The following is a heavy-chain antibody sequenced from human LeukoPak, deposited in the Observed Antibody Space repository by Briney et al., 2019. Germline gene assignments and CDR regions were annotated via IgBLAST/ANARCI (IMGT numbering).Heavy chain of an antibody. CDR3: HSGSYYLDY. J-gene: IGHJ4*02. CDR2: INHSGST. CDR1: GGSISGYY. V-gene: IGHV4-34*01. D-gene: IGHD1-26*01. Sequence: PSETLSLTCAVYGGSISGYYWSWIRQPPGKGLEWIGEINHSGSTNYNPSLESRVTISVDTSKNQFSLKLSPVTAADTAVYYCHSGSYYLDYWGQGTLVTVSS.